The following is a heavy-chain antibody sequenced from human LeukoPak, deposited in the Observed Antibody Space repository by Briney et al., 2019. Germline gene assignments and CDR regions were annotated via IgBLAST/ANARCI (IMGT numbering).Heavy chain of an antibody. CDR2: NYYSGST. CDR3: ARPVLRYFDWLPNGMDV. J-gene: IGHJ6*02. Sequence: SETLSLTCTVSGGSISSSSYYWGWNRQPPGKGLEGIVSNYYSGSTYHNPYLKNRVTISVYTSKNPFSLKLSSVTAADTDVYYCARPVLRYFDWLPNGMDVWGQGTTVTVSS. V-gene: IGHV4-39*01. CDR1: GGSISSSSYY. D-gene: IGHD3-9*01.